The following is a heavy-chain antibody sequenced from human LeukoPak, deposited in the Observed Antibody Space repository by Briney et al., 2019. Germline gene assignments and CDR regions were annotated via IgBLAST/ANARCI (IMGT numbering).Heavy chain of an antibody. J-gene: IGHJ4*02. Sequence: ASVKVSCKASGYTFTGYYMHWVRQARGQGLEWMGWISAYNGNTNYAQKLQGRVTMTTDTSTSTAYMELRSLRSDDTAVYYCARGIVGATFLPDYWGQGTLVTVSS. CDR3: ARGIVGATFLPDY. CDR1: GYTFTGYY. V-gene: IGHV1-18*04. CDR2: ISAYNGNT. D-gene: IGHD1-26*01.